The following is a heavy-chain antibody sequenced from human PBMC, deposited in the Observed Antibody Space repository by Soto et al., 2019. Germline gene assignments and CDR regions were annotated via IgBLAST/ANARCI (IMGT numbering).Heavy chain of an antibody. J-gene: IGHJ4*02. V-gene: IGHV4-31*03. D-gene: IGHD5-12*01. CDR3: ARALSAATMVTCYFDY. Sequence: QVHLQESGPGLVKPSQTLSLTCTVSGGSISSSDYYWSWIRQPPGKGLEWIGYIYSCGNTYYNPSLKSRLTISVDTSKNQFSHKLNSLTAADTALYYCARALSAATMVTCYFDYCGQGTLDTVSS. CDR1: GGSISSSDYY. CDR2: IYSCGNT.